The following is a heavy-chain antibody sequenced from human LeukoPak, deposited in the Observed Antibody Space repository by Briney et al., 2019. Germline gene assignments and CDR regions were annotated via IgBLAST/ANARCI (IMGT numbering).Heavy chain of an antibody. J-gene: IGHJ3*02. CDR2: IYYSGST. CDR1: AGSITSFY. CDR3: ARTDYCDTRGRYAFDI. Sequence: SETLSLTCTISAGSITSFYYRWIQQPPGKGLEWIGYIYYSGSTNYNPSLKSRVTMSLDTTKNQFSLNLNSVTAPATALYCSARTDYCDTRGRYAFDIWGQGTMVTVSS. D-gene: IGHD4-17*01. V-gene: IGHV4-59*01.